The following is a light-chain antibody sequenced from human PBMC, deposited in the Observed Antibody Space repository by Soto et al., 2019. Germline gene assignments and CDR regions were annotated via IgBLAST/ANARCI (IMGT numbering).Light chain of an antibody. CDR1: QSIHSW. J-gene: IGKJ2*01. CDR3: QQYNTHPYT. Sequence: DFQMTQPPSTLSASVGDRVTITCRASQSIHSWLAWYQQKPGRTPKLLIYKASTLESGVPSRFSGSGSGTEFTLTISSMQPDDFATYYCQQYNTHPYTFGQGTKVDIK. V-gene: IGKV1-5*03. CDR2: KAS.